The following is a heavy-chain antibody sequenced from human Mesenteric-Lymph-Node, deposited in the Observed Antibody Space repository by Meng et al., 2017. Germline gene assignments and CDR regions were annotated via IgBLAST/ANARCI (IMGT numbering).Heavy chain of an antibody. Sequence: QLQESGPGLVKPSQTLSLTCTVSGGSISSGGFYWSWIRQHPGKGLEWIGYIYYSGSTYYNPSLRSRVAISIDTSKNQFSLNLRSVTAADTAVYYCARVSSGWDYFDYWGQGTLVTVSS. CDR3: ARVSSGWDYFDY. D-gene: IGHD6-19*01. CDR2: IYYSGST. V-gene: IGHV4-31*03. J-gene: IGHJ4*02. CDR1: GGSISSGGFY.